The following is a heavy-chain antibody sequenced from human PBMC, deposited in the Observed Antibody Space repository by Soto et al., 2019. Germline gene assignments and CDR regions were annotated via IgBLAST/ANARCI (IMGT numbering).Heavy chain of an antibody. J-gene: IGHJ3*02. V-gene: IGHV3-53*01. D-gene: IGHD3-10*01. CDR1: GFTVSSND. CDR3: ARDLGSIDAFDI. Sequence: PGGSLRLSCAASGFTVSSNDMIRFRQAPGKGLEWVSVIYSGGSTYYADSVKGRFTISRDNSKNTLYLQMNSMRAEDTAVYYCARDLGSIDAFDIWGQGTMVTVSS. CDR2: IYSGGST.